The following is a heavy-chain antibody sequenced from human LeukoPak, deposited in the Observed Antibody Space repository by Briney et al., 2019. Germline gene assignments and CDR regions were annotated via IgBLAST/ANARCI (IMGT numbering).Heavy chain of an antibody. J-gene: IGHJ4*02. CDR1: GFTFSSYG. CDR2: ISYDGSNK. V-gene: IGHV3-30*18. Sequence: GGSLRLSCAASGFTFSSYGMHWVRQAPGKGLEWVAVISYDGSNKYYADSVKGRFTISRDNSKNTLYLQMNSLRAEDTAVYYCAKISSGPTGYWGQGTLDTVSS. CDR3: AKISSGPTGY. D-gene: IGHD6-19*01.